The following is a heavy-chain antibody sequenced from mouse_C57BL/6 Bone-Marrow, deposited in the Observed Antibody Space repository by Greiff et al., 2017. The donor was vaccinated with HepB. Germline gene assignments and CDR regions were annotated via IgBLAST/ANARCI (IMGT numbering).Heavy chain of an antibody. CDR3: ARRSTMITDYFDY. CDR1: GYTFTSYW. D-gene: IGHD2-4*01. Sequence: VQLQQPGAELVKPGASVKLSCKASGYTFTSYWMQWVKQRPGQGLEWIGEIDPSDSYTNYNQKFKGKATLTVDTSSSTAYMQLSSLTSEDSAVYYCARRSTMITDYFDYWGQGTTLTVSS. J-gene: IGHJ2*01. V-gene: IGHV1-50*01. CDR2: IDPSDSYT.